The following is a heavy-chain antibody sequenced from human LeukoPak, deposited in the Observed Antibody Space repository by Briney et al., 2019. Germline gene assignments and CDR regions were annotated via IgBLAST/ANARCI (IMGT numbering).Heavy chain of an antibody. CDR2: INHSGST. Sequence: SETLSLTCTVSGGSISSGGYYWSWIRQPPGKGLEWIGEINHSGSTNYNPSLKSRVTISVDTSKNQFSLKLSSVTAADTAVYYCARGPGDYYDSSGYYYFDYWGQGTLVTVSS. CDR3: ARGPGDYYDSSGYYYFDY. J-gene: IGHJ4*02. CDR1: GGSISSGGYY. V-gene: IGHV4-39*07. D-gene: IGHD3-22*01.